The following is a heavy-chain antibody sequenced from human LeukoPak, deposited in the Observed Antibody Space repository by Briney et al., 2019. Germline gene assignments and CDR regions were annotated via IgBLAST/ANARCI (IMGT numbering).Heavy chain of an antibody. CDR1: GFTFNGYW. V-gene: IGHV3-7*01. J-gene: IGHJ1*01. Sequence: PGGSLRLSCAASGFTFNGYWMSWVRQAPGKGLEWVANLNQDGSENYYVDSVRGRFTIFSVNAKNSLYPQMNTLRAEDTAVYYCARFGVPDSSGTSFQHWGQGTLVTVSS. CDR3: ARFGVPDSSGTSFQH. CDR2: LNQDGSEN. D-gene: IGHD3-22*01.